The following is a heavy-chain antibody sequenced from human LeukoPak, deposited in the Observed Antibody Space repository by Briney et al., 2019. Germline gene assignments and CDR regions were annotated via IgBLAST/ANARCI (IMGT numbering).Heavy chain of an antibody. D-gene: IGHD6-19*01. V-gene: IGHV4-59*12. CDR2: IYYSGST. CDR3: AASRVGYSSGSDY. Sequence: SETLSLTCTVSGGSISSYYWSWIRQPPGKGLEWIGYIYYSGSTNYNPSLKSRVTMSVDMSKNQFSLKLSSVTAADTAVYFCAASRVGYSSGSDYWGQGTLVTVSS. CDR1: GGSISSYY. J-gene: IGHJ4*02.